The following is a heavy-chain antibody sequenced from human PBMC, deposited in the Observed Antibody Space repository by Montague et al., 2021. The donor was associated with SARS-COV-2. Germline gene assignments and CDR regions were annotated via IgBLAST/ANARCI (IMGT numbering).Heavy chain of an antibody. CDR2: IYGXDEK. Sequence: PALVKPTQTLTLTCTFSGFSLNTPEVAVGWIRQPPGKALEWLALIYGXDEKRYGPSLQSRLTITRGTSKSQVVLTMTNMDPVDTATYFCAHRFAGFFDYWGQGILVTVSS. CDR3: AHRFAGFFDY. V-gene: IGHV2-5*05. CDR1: GFSLNTPEVA. J-gene: IGHJ4*02.